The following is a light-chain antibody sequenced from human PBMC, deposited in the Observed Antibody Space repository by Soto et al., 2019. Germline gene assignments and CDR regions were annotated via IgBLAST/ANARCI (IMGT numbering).Light chain of an antibody. CDR3: QQYNNWPWT. CDR2: DVS. Sequence: ILLTQSQATGSSSPGETFTLSCRASQSVSSYLAWYQQKPGHAPRLLIYDVSNRATGIPARFSGSGSGTEFTLTIRSLQSEDFAVYYCQQYNNWPWTFGKGTKV. J-gene: IGKJ1*01. CDR1: QSVSSY. V-gene: IGKV3D-15*01.